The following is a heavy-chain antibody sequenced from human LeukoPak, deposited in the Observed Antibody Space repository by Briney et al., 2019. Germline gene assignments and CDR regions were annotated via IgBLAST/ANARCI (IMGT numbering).Heavy chain of an antibody. D-gene: IGHD3-10*01. Sequence: GGSLRLSCAASGFTFSSYSMNWVRQAPGKGLEWVSSISSSSSYIYYADSVKGRFTISRDSFENRLYLQMNSLRAEDSAVYYCAKGPRGVIKAFDYWGQGILVTVSS. CDR2: ISSSSSYI. CDR3: AKGPRGVIKAFDY. V-gene: IGHV3-21*04. J-gene: IGHJ4*02. CDR1: GFTFSSYS.